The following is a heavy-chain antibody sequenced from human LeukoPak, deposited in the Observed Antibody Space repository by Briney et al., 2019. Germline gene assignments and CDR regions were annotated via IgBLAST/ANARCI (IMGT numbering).Heavy chain of an antibody. D-gene: IGHD3-16*01. CDR2: INHSGST. J-gene: IGHJ5*02. CDR3: ARGPRGDYVWGSRNWFDP. V-gene: IGHV4-34*01. CDR1: GGSFSGYY. Sequence: SETLSLTCAVYGGSFSGYYWSWIRQPPGKGLEWIGEINHSGSTNYIPSLKSRVTISVDTSKNQFSLKLSSVTAADTAVYYCARGPRGDYVWGSRNWFDPWGQGTLVTVSS.